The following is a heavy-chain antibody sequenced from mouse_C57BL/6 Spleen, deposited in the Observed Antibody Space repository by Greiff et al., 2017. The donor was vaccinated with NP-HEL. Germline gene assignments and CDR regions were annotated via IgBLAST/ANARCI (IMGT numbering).Heavy chain of an antibody. Sequence: EVQLVESEGGLVQPGSSMKLSCTASGFTFSDYYMAWVRQVPEKGLEWVANINYDGSSTYYLDSLKSRFIISRDNAKNILYLQMSSLKSEDTATYYCARDRTTAPYAMDYWGQGTSGTVSS. V-gene: IGHV5-16*01. CDR3: ARDRTTAPYAMDY. D-gene: IGHD1-2*01. J-gene: IGHJ4*01. CDR2: INYDGSST. CDR1: GFTFSDYY.